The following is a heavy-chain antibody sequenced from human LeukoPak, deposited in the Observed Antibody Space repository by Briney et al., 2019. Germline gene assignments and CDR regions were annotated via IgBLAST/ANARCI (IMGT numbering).Heavy chain of an antibody. CDR1: GFTFSSNW. V-gene: IGHV3-74*01. J-gene: IGHJ4*02. Sequence: PGGSLRLSCAASGFTFSSNWLHWVRQAQGRGLVWVSRINSDGSSTTYADSVKGRFTISRDNAKNTLYLQMNSLRAEDTAVYYCARDRSIASDYWGQGTLVTVSS. CDR3: ARDRSIASDY. D-gene: IGHD6-6*01. CDR2: INSDGSST.